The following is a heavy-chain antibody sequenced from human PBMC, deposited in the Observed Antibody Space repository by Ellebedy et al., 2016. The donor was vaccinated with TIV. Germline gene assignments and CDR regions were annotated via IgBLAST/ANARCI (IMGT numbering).Heavy chain of an antibody. CDR1: GYSFSSYW. Sequence: GESLKISCKGSGYSFSSYWIGWVRQMPGKGLEWMGIIYPGDSDTRYHPSFQGQVTIAADKSITTAYLQWSSLKASDTAMYYCGRLQTMVRGVIDYWGQGTLVTVSS. D-gene: IGHD3-10*01. CDR2: IYPGDSDT. V-gene: IGHV5-51*01. J-gene: IGHJ4*02. CDR3: GRLQTMVRGVIDY.